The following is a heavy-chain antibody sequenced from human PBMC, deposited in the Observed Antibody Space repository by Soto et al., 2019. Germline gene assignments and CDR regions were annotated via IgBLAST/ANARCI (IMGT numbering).Heavy chain of an antibody. J-gene: IGHJ5*02. CDR3: ARLRIATNNYKWFDH. V-gene: IGHV4-31*03. CDR1: GAARNSGNYY. D-gene: IGHD2-21*01. Sequence: TLSLTCSVSGAARNSGNYYWSWIRQVPGKGLEWIGHIYVTGAVDYNPSLRDRITISQDTSERQFSLNLRLVTAADTAVYYCARLRIATNNYKWFDHWGQGTLVTVSS. CDR2: IYVTGAV.